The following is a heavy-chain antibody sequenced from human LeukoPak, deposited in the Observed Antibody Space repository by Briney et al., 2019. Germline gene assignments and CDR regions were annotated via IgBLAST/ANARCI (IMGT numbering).Heavy chain of an antibody. J-gene: IGHJ4*02. CDR2: IIPIFGTA. CDR3: ARGTEFDY. D-gene: IGHD1-1*01. CDR1: GGTFSSYA. Sequence: ASVKVSCKASGGTFSSYAISWVRQAPGQGLEWMGGIIPIFGTANYAQKFQGRVTMTRNTSISTAHMELSSLRSEDTAVYYCARGTEFDYWGQGTLVTVSS. V-gene: IGHV1-69*05.